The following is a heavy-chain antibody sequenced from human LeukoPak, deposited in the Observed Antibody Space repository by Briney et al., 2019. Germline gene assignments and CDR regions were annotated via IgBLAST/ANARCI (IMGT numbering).Heavy chain of an antibody. J-gene: IGHJ4*01. CDR3: STEPRSLLY. Sequence: WGSLRLSCAASGFTFDDYGMSWVGQAPGKGPEWVSGINWNGGSTGYADSVKGRFTISRDNAKNSLYLQLNSLRPEDTALYYCSTEPRSLLYWGHGTLVTVSS. V-gene: IGHV3-20*04. CDR2: INWNGGST. CDR1: GFTFDDYG. D-gene: IGHD4-17*01.